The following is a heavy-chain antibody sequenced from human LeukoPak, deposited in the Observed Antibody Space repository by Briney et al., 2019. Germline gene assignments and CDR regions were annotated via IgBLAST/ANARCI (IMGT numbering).Heavy chain of an antibody. V-gene: IGHV7-4-1*02. CDR2: INMYTANP. J-gene: IGHJ4*02. CDR3: ARHDNDDDFDY. Sequence: AXXXVXXKAXXYXXXRYXXXXLRQVPGQGXEWMGWINMYTANPAYAQGFTERFVFSLDTSVSTAYLEISNLKAEDTAVYYCARHDNDDDFDYWGQGTLVTVSS. D-gene: IGHD3-16*01. CDR1: XYXXXRYX.